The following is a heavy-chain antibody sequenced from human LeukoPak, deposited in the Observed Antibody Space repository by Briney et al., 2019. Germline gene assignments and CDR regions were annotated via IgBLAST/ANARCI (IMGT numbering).Heavy chain of an antibody. Sequence: GGSLRLSGAASGFTFSSYAMSWVRQAPGKGLEWVSAISGSGGSTYYADSVKGRFTISRDNSKNTLYLQMNSLRAEDTAVYYCAKPRDSSSWSPFLADYWGQGTLVTVSS. D-gene: IGHD6-13*01. CDR3: AKPRDSSSWSPFLADY. CDR2: ISGSGGST. CDR1: GFTFSSYA. V-gene: IGHV3-23*01. J-gene: IGHJ4*02.